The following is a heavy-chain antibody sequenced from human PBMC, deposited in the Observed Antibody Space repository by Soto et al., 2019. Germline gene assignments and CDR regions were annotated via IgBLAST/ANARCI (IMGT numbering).Heavy chain of an antibody. CDR3: ARLLNKPMRVVTYYGMDV. J-gene: IGHJ6*02. CDR2: IYPGDSDT. Sequence: GESLKISCKGPGYSFTSYWIGWGRQMPGKGLEWMGIIYPGDSDTRYSPSFQVQVTISADKSISTAYLQWSSLKASDTAMYYCARLLNKPMRVVTYYGMDVWGQGTTVTVSS. V-gene: IGHV5-51*01. CDR1: GYSFTSYW. D-gene: IGHD3-22*01.